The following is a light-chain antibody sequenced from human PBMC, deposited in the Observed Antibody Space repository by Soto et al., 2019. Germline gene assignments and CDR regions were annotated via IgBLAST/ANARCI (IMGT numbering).Light chain of an antibody. Sequence: QSVLTQPASVSGSPGQSITIACTGTNRDVGSYNLVSWYQQRPGEAPKLIISEVRNRPSGISYRFTGSKSGNTASLTISGLQAEDEADYYCSSYAGSNNLVFGGGTQLTVL. CDR2: EVR. CDR1: NRDVGSYNL. CDR3: SSYAGSNNLV. V-gene: IGLV2-14*01. J-gene: IGLJ3*02.